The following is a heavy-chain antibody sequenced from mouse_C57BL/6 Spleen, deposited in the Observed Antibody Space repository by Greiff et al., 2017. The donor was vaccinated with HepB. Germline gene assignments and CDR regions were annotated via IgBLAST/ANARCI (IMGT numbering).Heavy chain of an antibody. CDR1: GYTFTSYW. Sequence: QVQLKQPGAELVRPGSSVKLSCKASGYTFTSYWMHWVKQRPIQGLEWIGNIDPSDSETHYNQKFKDKATLTVDKSSSTAYMQLSSLTSEDSAVYYCARRPGSSSRYFDVWGTGTTVTVSS. CDR3: ARRPGSSSRYFDV. D-gene: IGHD1-1*01. J-gene: IGHJ1*03. V-gene: IGHV1-52*01. CDR2: IDPSDSET.